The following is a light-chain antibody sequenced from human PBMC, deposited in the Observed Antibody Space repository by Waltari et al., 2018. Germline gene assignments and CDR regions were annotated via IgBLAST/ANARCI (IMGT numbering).Light chain of an antibody. V-gene: IGKV1-39*01. CDR3: QQSYSTPFT. CDR1: QSISSY. Sequence: DIQMTQSPSSLSASVGDRVTITCRASQSISSYLNWYQQKPGKAPKLLIYAASSLQSGVPSRFSGSGSGTDFTLTISSLQPEDFAIYYCQQSYSTPFTFGGGTKVEIK. J-gene: IGKJ4*01. CDR2: AAS.